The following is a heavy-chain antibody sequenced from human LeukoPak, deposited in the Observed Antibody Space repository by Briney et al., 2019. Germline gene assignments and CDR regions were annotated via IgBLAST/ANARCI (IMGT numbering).Heavy chain of an antibody. J-gene: IGHJ4*02. CDR3: AKFDAIPLLDF. CDR1: GFTFSSYA. D-gene: IGHD2-21*01. V-gene: IGHV3-23*01. CDR2: ISGSSVVT. Sequence: PGGSLRLSCAASGFTFSSYAISWVRQAPGKGLECVSGISGSSVVTYYADSVNGRFNISRDNSKKTVSLQMNSLRPEDTAVYYCAKFDAIPLLDFWGQGALVIVSS.